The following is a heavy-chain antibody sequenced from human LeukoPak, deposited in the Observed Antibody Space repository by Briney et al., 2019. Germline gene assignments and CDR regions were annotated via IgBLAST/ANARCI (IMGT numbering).Heavy chain of an antibody. CDR1: GFTVSSNY. CDR3: ARSYCGGDCRFDY. V-gene: IGHV3-53*01. CDR2: IYSGGNT. J-gene: IGHJ4*02. Sequence: GGSLRLSCAASGFTVSSNYMSWVRQAPVKGLEWVSVIYSGGNTYYADSVKGRFTISRDNSKNTLYLQMNSLRAEDTAVYYCARSYCGGDCRFDYWGQGTLVTVSS. D-gene: IGHD2-21*02.